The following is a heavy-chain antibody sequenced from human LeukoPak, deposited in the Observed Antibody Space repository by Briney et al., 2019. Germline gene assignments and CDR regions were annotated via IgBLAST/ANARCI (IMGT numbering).Heavy chain of an antibody. CDR3: ARGPSQRWFDP. V-gene: IGHV4-59*11. J-gene: IGHJ5*02. Sequence: SETLSLTCTVSGGSISSHYWSWIRQPPGKGLEWIGYIYYSGSTNYNPSLKSRVTISVDTSKNQFSLKLSSVTAADTAVYYCARGPSQRWFDPWGQGTLVTVSS. D-gene: IGHD2-2*01. CDR1: GGSISSHY. CDR2: IYYSGST.